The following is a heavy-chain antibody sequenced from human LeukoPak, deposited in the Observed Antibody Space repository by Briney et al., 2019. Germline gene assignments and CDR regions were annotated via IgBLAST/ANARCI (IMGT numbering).Heavy chain of an antibody. CDR2: IIPILGIA. J-gene: IGHJ3*02. D-gene: IGHD4-17*01. CDR1: EGTFSSYT. V-gene: IGHV1-69*04. Sequence: GASVKVSCKASEGTFSSYTISWVRQAPGQGLEWMGRIIPILGIANYAQKFQGRVTITADKSTSTAYMELSSLRSEDTAVYYCARDSSDYGDPQDAFDIWGQGTMVTVSS. CDR3: ARDSSDYGDPQDAFDI.